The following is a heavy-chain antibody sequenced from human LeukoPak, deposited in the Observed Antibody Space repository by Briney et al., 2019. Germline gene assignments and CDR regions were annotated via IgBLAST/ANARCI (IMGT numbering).Heavy chain of an antibody. CDR1: GGSISSYY. Sequence: SETLSLTCTVSGGSISSYYWSWIRQPPGKGLEWIGYIYYSGSTNYNPSLKSRVTISVDTSKNQFSLKLSSVTAADTAVYYCARAPWEYSSSWLGYYYYMDVWGKGTTVTVSS. CDR3: ARAPWEYSSSWLGYYYYMDV. V-gene: IGHV4-59*01. CDR2: IYYSGST. D-gene: IGHD6-13*01. J-gene: IGHJ6*03.